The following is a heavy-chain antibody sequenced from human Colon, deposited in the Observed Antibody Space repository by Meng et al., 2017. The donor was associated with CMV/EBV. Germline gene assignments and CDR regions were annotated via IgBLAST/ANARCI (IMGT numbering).Heavy chain of an antibody. CDR2: ITWDGATK. CDR1: GFTFDDYA. D-gene: IGHD4/OR15-4a*01. V-gene: IGHV3-43D*04. J-gene: IGHJ5*02. CDR3: AKDHMRGVLAGWFDA. Sequence: GESLKISCAASGFTFDDYAIHWVRQVPGKGLEWVSLITWDGATKYYGESVRGRFTIFRDNVKNSLYLQMNSLRPEDTALYYCAKDHMRGVLAGWFDAWGQRTLVTVSS.